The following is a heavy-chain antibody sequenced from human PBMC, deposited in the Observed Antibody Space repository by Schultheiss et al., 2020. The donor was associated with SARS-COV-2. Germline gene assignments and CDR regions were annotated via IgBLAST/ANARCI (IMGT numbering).Heavy chain of an antibody. D-gene: IGHD3-22*01. Sequence: SETLSLTCTVSGGSISSYYWSWIRQPPGKGLEWIGYIYYSGSTNYNPSLKSRVTISVDTSKNQFSLKLSSVTAADTAVYYCARDHYDSSGYFIRGGFDYWSQGTLVTVSS. CDR1: GGSISSYY. J-gene: IGHJ4*02. CDR2: IYYSGST. V-gene: IGHV4-59*01. CDR3: ARDHYDSSGYFIRGGFDY.